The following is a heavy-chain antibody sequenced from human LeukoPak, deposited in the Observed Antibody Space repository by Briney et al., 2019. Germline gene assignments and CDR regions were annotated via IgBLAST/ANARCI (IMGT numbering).Heavy chain of an antibody. CDR3: AKSGGYGLIDY. J-gene: IGHJ4*01. D-gene: IGHD1-26*01. V-gene: IGHV4-39*01. CDR2: IYDSGST. Sequence: SETLSLTCTVSGGSISSSSYYWGWIRQPPGKGLEWIGNIYDSGSTYYNASLQSRVTISIDTSKNQFSLRLSSVTAADTAMYYCAKSGGYGLIDYWGQEPWSPSP. CDR1: GGSISSSSYY.